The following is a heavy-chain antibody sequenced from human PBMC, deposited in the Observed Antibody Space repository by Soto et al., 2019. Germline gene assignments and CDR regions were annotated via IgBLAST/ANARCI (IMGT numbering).Heavy chain of an antibody. V-gene: IGHV4-34*01. CDR2: INHSGST. J-gene: IGHJ4*02. CDR3: ARVAIFGVGFDY. D-gene: IGHD3-3*01. Sequence: SETLSLTCAVYGGAFSGYYWSWIRQPPGKGLEWIGEINHSGSTNYNPSLKSRVTISVDTSKNQFSLKLSSVTAADTAVYYCARVAIFGVGFDYWGQGTLVTVSS. CDR1: GGAFSGYY.